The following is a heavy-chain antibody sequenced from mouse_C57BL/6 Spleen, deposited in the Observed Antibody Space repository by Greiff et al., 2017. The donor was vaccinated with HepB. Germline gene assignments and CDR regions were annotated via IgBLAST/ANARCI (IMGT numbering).Heavy chain of an antibody. Sequence: QVQLQQPGAELVRPGSSVKLSCKASGYTFTSYWMHWVKQRPIQGLEWIGNIDPSDSETHYNQKFKDKATLTVDKSSSTAYMQLSSLTSEDSAVYYCARGGANWDFDDWGQGTTLTVSS. CDR2: IDPSDSET. V-gene: IGHV1-52*01. D-gene: IGHD4-1*01. CDR1: GYTFTSYW. CDR3: ARGGANWDFDD. J-gene: IGHJ2*01.